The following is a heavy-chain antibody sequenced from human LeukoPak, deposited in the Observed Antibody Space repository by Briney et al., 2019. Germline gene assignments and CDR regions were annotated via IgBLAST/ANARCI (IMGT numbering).Heavy chain of an antibody. D-gene: IGHD2-8*01. CDR1: GDSISSSSYY. CDR2: FYYSGST. V-gene: IGHV4-39*07. CDR3: ARERYCTNGVCGYYYYYMDV. J-gene: IGHJ6*03. Sequence: SETLSLTCTVSGDSISSSSYYWGWIRQPLGKGLEWIGTFYYSGSTYYNPSLKSRVTISVDTSKNQFSLKLSSVTAADTAVYYCARERYCTNGVCGYYYYYMDVWGKGTTVTVSS.